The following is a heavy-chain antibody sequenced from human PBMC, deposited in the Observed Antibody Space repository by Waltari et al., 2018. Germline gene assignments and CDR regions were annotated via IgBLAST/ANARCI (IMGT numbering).Heavy chain of an antibody. V-gene: IGHV1-2*06. CDR1: GYTFTDYY. D-gene: IGHD3-3*01. CDR2: INPNSGGT. J-gene: IGHJ4*02. Sequence: QVQLVQSGAEVKKPGASVKVSCKASGYTFTDYYMHWVRQAPGKGLEWMGRINPNSGGTNYTQKFQGRVTMTRDTSISTAYMELSRLRSDDTAVYYCARGGPAIFGVLITKRFDYWGQGTLVTVSS. CDR3: ARGGPAIFGVLITKRFDY.